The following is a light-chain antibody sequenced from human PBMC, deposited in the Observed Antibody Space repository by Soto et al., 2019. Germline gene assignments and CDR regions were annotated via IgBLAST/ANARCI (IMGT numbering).Light chain of an antibody. CDR2: VAS. CDR3: QQYNSWPLT. J-gene: IGKJ4*01. V-gene: IGKV3-15*01. CDR1: QTIRNN. Sequence: EIVMTQSPATLSVPPGERATLSCRSSQTIRNNLAWYQQKPGQAPRLLIYVASTRATDIPARFSGSGSGTDFTLTISSLQSEDFAFYYCQQYNSWPLTFGGGTNVEIK.